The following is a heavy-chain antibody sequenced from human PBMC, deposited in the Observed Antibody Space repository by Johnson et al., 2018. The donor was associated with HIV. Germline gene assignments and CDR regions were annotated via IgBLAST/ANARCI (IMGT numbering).Heavy chain of an antibody. CDR2: IGTAGDT. J-gene: IGHJ3*02. Sequence: QLVESGGGLVQPGGSLRLSCAASGFTFSSYDMHWVRQATGKGLEWVSAIGTAGDTYYPGSVKGRFTISRENAKNSLHLQMNSLRAEDTALYYCARGGLGYQNIHDAFDIWGQGTMVTVSS. CDR1: GFTFSSYD. D-gene: IGHD2-2*01. V-gene: IGHV3-13*01. CDR3: ARGGLGYQNIHDAFDI.